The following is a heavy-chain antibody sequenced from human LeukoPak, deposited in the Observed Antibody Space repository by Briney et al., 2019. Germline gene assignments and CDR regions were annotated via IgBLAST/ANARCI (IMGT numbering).Heavy chain of an antibody. Sequence: SETLSLTCTVSGGSINSGTYYWGWIRQPPGKGLEWIGSIYYSGSTYYNPSLKSRVTISVDTSKNQFSLKLSSVTAADTAVYYCAREDIVVVVAATPGSWFDPWGQGTLVTVSS. CDR3: AREDIVVVVAATPGSWFDP. D-gene: IGHD2-15*01. CDR2: IYYSGST. CDR1: GGSINSGTYY. J-gene: IGHJ5*02. V-gene: IGHV4-39*07.